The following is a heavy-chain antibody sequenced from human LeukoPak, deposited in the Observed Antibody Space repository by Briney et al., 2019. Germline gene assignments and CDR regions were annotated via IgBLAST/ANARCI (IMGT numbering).Heavy chain of an antibody. D-gene: IGHD1-26*01. Sequence: GGSLTDSLPGTVWILLNHLFHELRQGPAKGLEWVSGISWNSATINYADSVQGRFTIPRDKANNHLYLQVNSLREEDTAVYKCARGGREFRTGEPLLVLWGRGTVVSV. CDR2: ISWNSATI. J-gene: IGHJ2*01. V-gene: IGHV3-9*01. CDR3: ARGGREFRTGEPLLVL. CDR1: ILLNHLF.